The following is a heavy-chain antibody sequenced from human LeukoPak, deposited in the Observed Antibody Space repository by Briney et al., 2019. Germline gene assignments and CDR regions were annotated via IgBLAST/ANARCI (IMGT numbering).Heavy chain of an antibody. CDR2: IKQDGSEK. D-gene: IGHD5-12*01. V-gene: IGHV3-7*03. J-gene: IGHJ4*02. CDR1: GFTFSSYW. CDR3: AKDIGDWRGYDC. Sequence: PGGSLRLSCAASGFTFSSYWMSWVRQAPGKGLEWVANIKQDGSEKYYVDSVKGRFTISRDNAKNSLYPQMNSLRAEDTALYYCAKDIGDWRGYDCWGQGTLVTVSS.